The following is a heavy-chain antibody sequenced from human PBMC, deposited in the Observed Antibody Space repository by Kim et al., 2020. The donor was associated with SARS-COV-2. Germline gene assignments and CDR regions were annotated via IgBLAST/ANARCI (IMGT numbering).Heavy chain of an antibody. D-gene: IGHD6-13*01. CDR3: AKDSGYSSSWYDKGYFDY. CDR1: GFTFDDYA. V-gene: IGHV3-9*01. J-gene: IGHJ4*02. CDR2: ISWNSGSI. Sequence: GGSLRLSCAASGFTFDDYAMHWVRQAPGKGLEWVSGISWNSGSIGYADSVKGRFTISRDNAKNSLYLQMNSLRAEDTALYYCAKDSGYSSSWYDKGYFDYWGQGTLVTVSS.